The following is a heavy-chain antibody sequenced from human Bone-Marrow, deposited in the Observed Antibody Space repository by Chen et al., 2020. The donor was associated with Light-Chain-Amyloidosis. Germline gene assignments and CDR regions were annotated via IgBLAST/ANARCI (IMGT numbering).Heavy chain of an antibody. D-gene: IGHD5-12*01. CDR3: ARRRDGYNFDY. CDR2: IYPDDSDA. Sequence: EVQLAQSGPEVKKPGEYLKISCKGSGYTFPNYWIGWVSQLPGKGLEWMGVIYPDDSDARYSPSFEGQVTISADKSITTAYLQWRSLKASDTAMYYCARRRDGYNFDYWGQGTLVTVSS. V-gene: IGHV5-51*03. CDR1: GYTFPNYW. J-gene: IGHJ4*02.